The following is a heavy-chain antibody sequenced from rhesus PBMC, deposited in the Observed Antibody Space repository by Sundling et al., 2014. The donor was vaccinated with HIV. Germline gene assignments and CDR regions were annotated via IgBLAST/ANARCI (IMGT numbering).Heavy chain of an antibody. CDR1: GFTYSRYA. V-gene: IGHV3-103*01. D-gene: IGHD3-3*01. CDR3: AKVGLLQDLDWDY. Sequence: EVQLVESGGGLVQPGGSLRLSCAASGFTYSRYAMYWVRQAPGKGLEWISSISNGGGTSTYYADSVKGRFTISRDNSKYTLSLQMNSLRAEDTAVYYCAKVGLLQDLDWDYWGRGRSWSPSPQ. J-gene: IGHJ4*01. CDR2: ISNGGGTST.